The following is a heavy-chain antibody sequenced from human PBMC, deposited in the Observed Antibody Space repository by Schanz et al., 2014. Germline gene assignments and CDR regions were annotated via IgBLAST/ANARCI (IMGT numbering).Heavy chain of an antibody. V-gene: IGHV3-23*04. CDR2: ISGSGGST. D-gene: IGHD2-15*01. CDR1: GFTFSTYA. J-gene: IGHJ6*02. CDR3: AKGMGYCSGGTCYDYYYYGLDV. Sequence: EVQLVESGGGLVQPGGSLRLSCGGSGFTFSTYAMSWVRQAPGKGLEWVSAISGSGGSTYYADSVKGRFTISRDNSENTLYLQMNSLSADDTAVCYCAKGMGYCSGGTCYDYYYYGLDVWGQGTTVTVSS.